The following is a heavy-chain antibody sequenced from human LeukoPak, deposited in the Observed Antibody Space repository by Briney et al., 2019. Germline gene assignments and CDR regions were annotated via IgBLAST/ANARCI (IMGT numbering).Heavy chain of an antibody. CDR1: GFTFSSYG. D-gene: IGHD6-19*01. CDR3: AKDPTVAGTAEYFQN. V-gene: IGHV3-33*06. Sequence: GGSLRLSCAASGFTFSSYGMHWVRQAPGKGLEWVAVIWYDGSNKYYADSVKGRFTISRDNSKNTLYLRMNSLRAEDTAVYYCAKDPTVAGTAEYFQNWGQGTLVTVSS. J-gene: IGHJ1*01. CDR2: IWYDGSNK.